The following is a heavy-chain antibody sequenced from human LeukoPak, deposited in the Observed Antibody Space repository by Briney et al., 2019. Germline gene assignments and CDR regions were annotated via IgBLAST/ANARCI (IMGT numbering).Heavy chain of an antibody. CDR2: IRSKAYGGTT. CDR3: TINYDYSSYVFPDY. J-gene: IGHJ4*02. CDR1: GFTFGDYA. Sequence: GGSMRLSCTASGFTFGDYAMSWFRKAPGKGLGWVGFIRSKAYGGTTEYAASVKGRFTISRDDSKSIAYLQMNSLKTEDTAVYYCTINYDYSSYVFPDYWGQGTVVTVSS. D-gene: IGHD4-11*01. V-gene: IGHV3-49*03.